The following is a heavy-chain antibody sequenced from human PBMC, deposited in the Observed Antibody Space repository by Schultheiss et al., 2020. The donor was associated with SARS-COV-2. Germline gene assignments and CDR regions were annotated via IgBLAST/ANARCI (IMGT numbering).Heavy chain of an antibody. Sequence: SETLSLTCTVSGGSISSYYWSWIRQPPGKGLEWIGYIYYSGSTNYNPSLKSRVTISVDTSKNQFSLKLSSVTAADTAVYYCARGYCSSTSCYNRWGDYWGQGTLVTVSS. CDR1: GGSISSYY. CDR3: ARGYCSSTSCYNRWGDY. J-gene: IGHJ4*02. V-gene: IGHV4-59*01. D-gene: IGHD2-2*02. CDR2: IYYSGST.